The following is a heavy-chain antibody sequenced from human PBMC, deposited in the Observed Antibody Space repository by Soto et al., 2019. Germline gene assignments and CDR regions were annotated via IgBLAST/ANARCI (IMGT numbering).Heavy chain of an antibody. Sequence: ASVKVSCKASGGTFSSYAISWVRQAPGQGLEWMGGIIPIFGTANYAQKFQGRVTITADKSTSTAYMELSSLRSEDTAVYYCAAAFLEWLSPFDYWGQGTLVTVSS. J-gene: IGHJ4*02. D-gene: IGHD3-3*01. CDR1: GGTFSSYA. V-gene: IGHV1-69*06. CDR2: IIPIFGTA. CDR3: AAAFLEWLSPFDY.